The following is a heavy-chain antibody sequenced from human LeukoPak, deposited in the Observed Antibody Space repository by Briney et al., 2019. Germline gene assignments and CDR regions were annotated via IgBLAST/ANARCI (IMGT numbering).Heavy chain of an antibody. CDR3: ASLPNYYYYYMDV. D-gene: IGHD2-8*01. V-gene: IGHV4-39*01. J-gene: IGHJ6*03. CDR1: GGSISSGSYY. Sequence: SETLSLTCTVSGGSISSGSYYWSWIRQPAGKGLEWIGSIYYSGSTYYNPSLKSRVTISVDTSKNQFSLKLSSVTAADTAVYYCASLPNYYYYYMDVWGKGTTVTISS. CDR2: IYYSGST.